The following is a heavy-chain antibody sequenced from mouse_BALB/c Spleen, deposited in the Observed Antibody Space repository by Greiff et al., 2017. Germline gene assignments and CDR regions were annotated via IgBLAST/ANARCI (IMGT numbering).Heavy chain of an antibody. D-gene: IGHD2-3*01. Sequence: VQLQQSGPGLVQPSQSLSITCTVSGFSLTSYGVHWVRQSPGKGLEWLGVIWSGGSTDYNAAFISRLSISKDNSKSQVFFKMNSLQANDTAIYYCARKADGYWFAYWGQGTLVTVSA. J-gene: IGHJ3*01. CDR2: IWSGGST. V-gene: IGHV2-2*02. CDR1: GFSLTSYG. CDR3: ARKADGYWFAY.